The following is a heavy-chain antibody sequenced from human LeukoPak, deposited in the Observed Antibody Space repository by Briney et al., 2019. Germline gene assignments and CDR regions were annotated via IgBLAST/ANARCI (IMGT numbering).Heavy chain of an antibody. Sequence: GRSLRLFCAASGFTFITYAFHGVRQAPGKGLEYVSAISNNGEDTYYADSVKGRFTISRDNSKNTLYLQMGSLRAEDMAVYYCVRGGGVVAGTYDYWGQGTLVTVSS. CDR1: GFTFITYA. CDR2: ISNNGEDT. CDR3: VRGGGVVAGTYDY. V-gene: IGHV3-64*02. D-gene: IGHD6-19*01. J-gene: IGHJ4*02.